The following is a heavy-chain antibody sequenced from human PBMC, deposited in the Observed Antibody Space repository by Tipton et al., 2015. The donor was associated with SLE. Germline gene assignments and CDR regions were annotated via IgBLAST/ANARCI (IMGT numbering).Heavy chain of an antibody. J-gene: IGHJ4*02. CDR2: IYSGGST. D-gene: IGHD6-13*01. V-gene: IGHV3-53*05. CDR3: ARGGVGAAAGADY. Sequence: SLRLSCAASGFTVSSNYMSWVRQAPGKGLEWVSVIYSGGSTYYADSGKGRFTISRDNSKNTLYLQMNSLRAEDTAVYYCARGGVGAAAGADYWGQGTLVTVSS. CDR1: GFTVSSNY.